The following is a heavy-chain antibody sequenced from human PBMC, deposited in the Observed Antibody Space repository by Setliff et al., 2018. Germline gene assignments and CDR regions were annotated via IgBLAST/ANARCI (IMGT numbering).Heavy chain of an antibody. CDR1: GFSFSRYE. J-gene: IGHJ5*02. CDR3: ARDVYDFRTGQGGP. CDR2: THIDGITV. V-gene: IGHV3-48*03. D-gene: IGHD3-3*01. Sequence: GGSLRLSCAASGFSFSRYEMIWVRQAPGKGLEWVSKTHIDGITVYSDSVKGRSIIYRDNARNSLHLQMNSLRAEDTAVYFCARDVYDFRTGQGGPWGQGTRVTVSS.